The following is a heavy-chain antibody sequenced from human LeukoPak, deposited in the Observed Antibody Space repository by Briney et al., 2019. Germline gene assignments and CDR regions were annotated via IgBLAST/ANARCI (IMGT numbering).Heavy chain of an antibody. V-gene: IGHV4-61*02. J-gene: IGHJ4*02. Sequence: SETLSLTCTVSGGSISSGSHYWSWIRQPAGKGLEWIGRIYTSGSTHYNPSLKSRVTISVDTSKNQFSLKLSSVTAADTAVYYCVREFGYAVTSLDYWGQGTLVTVSS. CDR1: GGSISSGSHY. CDR3: VREFGYAVTSLDY. D-gene: IGHD4-17*01. CDR2: IYTSGST.